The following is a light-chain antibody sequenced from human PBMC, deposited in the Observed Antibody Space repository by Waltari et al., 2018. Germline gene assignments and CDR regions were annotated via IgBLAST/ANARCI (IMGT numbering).Light chain of an antibody. J-gene: IGLJ3*02. Sequence: QSALTQPRSVSGSPGQSVTISCTGPSSDGGGYNSVSWSQQHPGKAPKLLIYDVSNRPSGVPDRFSGSKSGNTASLTISGLQAEDEADYYCCSYAGSYTWVFGGGTKLTVL. V-gene: IGLV2-11*01. CDR3: CSYAGSYTWV. CDR1: SSDGGGYNS. CDR2: DVS.